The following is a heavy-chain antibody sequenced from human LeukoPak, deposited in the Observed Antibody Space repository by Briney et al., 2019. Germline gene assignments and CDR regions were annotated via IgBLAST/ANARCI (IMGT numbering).Heavy chain of an antibody. J-gene: IGHJ4*02. CDR1: GGSFSGYY. CDR3: ARGGYYYGSGSYYTIDY. CDR2: INHSGST. Sequence: SETLSLTCAVYGGSFSGYYLSWIRQPPGKGLEWIGEINHSGSTNYNPSLKSRVTISVDTSKNQFSLKLSSVTAADTAVYYCARGGYYYGSGSYYTIDYWGQGTLVTVSS. D-gene: IGHD3-10*01. V-gene: IGHV4-34*01.